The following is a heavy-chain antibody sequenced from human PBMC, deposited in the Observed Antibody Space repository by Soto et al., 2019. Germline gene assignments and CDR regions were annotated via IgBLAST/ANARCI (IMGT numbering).Heavy chain of an antibody. Sequence: QVQLVQSGAEVKKPGASVKVSCKASGYTFTSYGISWVRQAPGQGLEWMGWISAYNGNTNYAQKLQGRVTMTTDTSTSSAYMELRSLRSDDTAVYYCARRMITFGGVIFADAFDIWGQGTMVTVSS. CDR3: ARRMITFGGVIFADAFDI. V-gene: IGHV1-18*01. D-gene: IGHD3-16*02. J-gene: IGHJ3*02. CDR1: GYTFTSYG. CDR2: ISAYNGNT.